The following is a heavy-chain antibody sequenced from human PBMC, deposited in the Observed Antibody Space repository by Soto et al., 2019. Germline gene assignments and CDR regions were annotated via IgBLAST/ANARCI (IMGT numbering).Heavy chain of an antibody. CDR1: GFTFSNAW. CDR3: TTDREYGKLYYGMDV. D-gene: IGHD3-10*01. J-gene: IGHJ6*02. CDR2: IKSKTDGGTT. Sequence: PGGSLRLSCAASGFTFSNAWMNWVRQAPGKGLEWVGRIKSKTDGGTTDYAAPVKGRFTISRDDSKNTLYLQMNSLKTEDTAVYYCTTDREYGKLYYGMDVWGQVTTVTVSS. V-gene: IGHV3-15*07.